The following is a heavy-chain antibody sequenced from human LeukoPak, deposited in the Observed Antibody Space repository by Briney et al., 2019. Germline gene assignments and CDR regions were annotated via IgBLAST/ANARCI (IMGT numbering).Heavy chain of an antibody. V-gene: IGHV1-46*01. J-gene: IGHJ4*02. D-gene: IGHD5-24*01. CDR2: INPGGRST. CDR1: GYTFTNYY. CDR3: AREIGPIQLHLWGSAFDY. Sequence: GASVKVSCKASGYTFTNYYIHWVRQAPGQGLEWMGIINPGGRSTSYVQKFQGRVTMTRDTSTSTVYMELSSLRSEDTAVYYCAREIGPIQLHLWGSAFDYWGQGTLVTVSS.